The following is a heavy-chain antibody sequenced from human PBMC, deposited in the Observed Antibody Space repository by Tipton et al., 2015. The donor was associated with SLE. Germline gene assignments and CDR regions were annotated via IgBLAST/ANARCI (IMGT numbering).Heavy chain of an antibody. D-gene: IGHD3-10*01. CDR1: GGSIISGDSITSYY. V-gene: IGHV4-61*01. J-gene: IGHJ5*02. Sequence: TLSLTCTVSGGSIISGDSITSYYWSWVRQPPGKGLEWIGYINYSGNTNYNPSLKSRVTISVDTSKNQFSLKLSSVTAADTAVYYCAKVGVRGVPLSLNWIDPWGQGTLVTVSS. CDR2: INYSGNT. CDR3: AKVGVRGVPLSLNWIDP.